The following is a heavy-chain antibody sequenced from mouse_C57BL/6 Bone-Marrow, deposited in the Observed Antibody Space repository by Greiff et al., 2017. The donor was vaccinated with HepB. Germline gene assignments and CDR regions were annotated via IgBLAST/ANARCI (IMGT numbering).Heavy chain of an antibody. Sequence: EVQLVESGAGLVKPGGSLKLSCAASGFTFSSYAMSWVRQTPEKRLEWVAYISSGGDYIYYADTVKGRFTISRDNARNTLYMQMSSLKSEDTAMYYCTRGSLTTVVEGDYWGQGTSVTVSS. CDR3: TRGSLTTVVEGDY. J-gene: IGHJ4*01. CDR2: ISSGGDYI. V-gene: IGHV5-9-1*02. D-gene: IGHD1-1*01. CDR1: GFTFSSYA.